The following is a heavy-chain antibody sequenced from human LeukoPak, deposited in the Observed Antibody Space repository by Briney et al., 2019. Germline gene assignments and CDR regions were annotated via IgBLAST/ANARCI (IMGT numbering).Heavy chain of an antibody. Sequence: TSETLSLTCTVSGGSISSYYWSWIRQPPGKGLEWIGYIYYSGTTNSNPSLKSRVTISLDTPKNQFSLRLNSVTAADTAVYYCARGVAGYGPYDYWGQGTLVTGSS. V-gene: IGHV4-59*01. J-gene: IGHJ4*02. D-gene: IGHD5-12*01. CDR2: IYYSGTT. CDR3: ARGVAGYGPYDY. CDR1: GGSISSYY.